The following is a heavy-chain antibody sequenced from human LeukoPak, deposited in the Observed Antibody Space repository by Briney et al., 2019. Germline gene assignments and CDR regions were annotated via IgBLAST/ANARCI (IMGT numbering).Heavy chain of an antibody. CDR1: GYTFTGYY. Sequence: GASVRVSCTASGYTFTGYYMHWVRQAPGQGLEWMGWMNPNSGNTGYAQRFQGRVTMTRNTSISTAYMELNSLTSEDTAVYYCARTFYYDNIPPPNWFDPWGQGTLVTVSS. V-gene: IGHV1-8*02. CDR3: ARTFYYDNIPPPNWFDP. D-gene: IGHD3-22*01. CDR2: MNPNSGNT. J-gene: IGHJ5*02.